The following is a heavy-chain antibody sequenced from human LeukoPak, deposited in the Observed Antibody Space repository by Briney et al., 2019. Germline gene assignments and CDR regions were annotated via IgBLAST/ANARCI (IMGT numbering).Heavy chain of an antibody. V-gene: IGHV3-53*01. CDR2: IYSGGNR. D-gene: IGHD6-13*01. CDR1: GFTVSSNY. Sequence: GGSLRLSCAASGFTVSSNYMNWVRQAPGKGLEWVSVIYSGGNRHYADSVKGRFTISRDNSKNTVYLQMNSLRAEDTALYYCARDLGATGTTYWGQGTLVTVSS. J-gene: IGHJ4*02. CDR3: ARDLGATGTTY.